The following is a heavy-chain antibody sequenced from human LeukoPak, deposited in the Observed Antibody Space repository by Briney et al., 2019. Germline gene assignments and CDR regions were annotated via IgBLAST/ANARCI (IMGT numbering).Heavy chain of an antibody. V-gene: IGHV1-46*01. CDR2: INPSGGST. Sequence: ASVKVSCKASGYTFTSYYMHWVRQAPGQGLEWMGIINPSGGSTSYAQKFQGRVTMTRDTSTSTVYMELSSLRSEDTAVYYCARDKGAMVMGGDPALGYYFDYWGQGTLVTVSS. J-gene: IGHJ4*02. D-gene: IGHD5-18*01. CDR3: ARDKGAMVMGGDPALGYYFDY. CDR1: GYTFTSYY.